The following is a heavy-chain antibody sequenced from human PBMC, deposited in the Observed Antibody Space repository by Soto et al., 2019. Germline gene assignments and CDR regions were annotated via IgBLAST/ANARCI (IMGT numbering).Heavy chain of an antibody. CDR3: AVLWFGEPARFDY. CDR1: VFTVSSNY. V-gene: IGHV3-66*01. CDR2: IYIGGST. J-gene: IGHJ4*02. D-gene: IGHD3-10*01. Sequence: EVQLVESGGGLVQPGGSLRLSCAASVFTVSSNYVSWVRQAPGKGLEWVSVIYIGGSTYYADSVKGRCTISRDNSKNTLYLQMNSLRAEDTAVYYCAVLWFGEPARFDYWGQGTLVTVSS.